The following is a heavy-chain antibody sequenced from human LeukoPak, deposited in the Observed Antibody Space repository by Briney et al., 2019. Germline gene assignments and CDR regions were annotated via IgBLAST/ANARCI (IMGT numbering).Heavy chain of an antibody. CDR3: ARGEKPYDY. V-gene: IGHV1-18*01. CDR1: GYTFTYYV. D-gene: IGHD1-26*01. J-gene: IGHJ4*02. Sequence: ASVKVSCKTSGYTFTYYVISWVRQAPGQGLEWMGWINANNGNTNDAQKFQGRVTMTTDTSTSTAYMELRSLRSDDTAVYYCARGEKPYDYWGQGTLVSVSS. CDR2: INANNGNT.